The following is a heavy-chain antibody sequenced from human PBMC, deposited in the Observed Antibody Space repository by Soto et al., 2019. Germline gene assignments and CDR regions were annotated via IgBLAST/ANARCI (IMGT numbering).Heavy chain of an antibody. J-gene: IGHJ5*02. CDR1: GFTFSSYA. CDR2: ILYDGSNK. V-gene: IGHV3-30-3*01. Sequence: PGGSLRLSCAASGFTFSSYAMHWVRQAPGKGLEWVAVILYDGSNKYYADSVKDRFTISRDNSKNTLSLQMNSLRVEDTAMYYCAREWNVAATGSWFDPWGQGTLVTVSS. CDR3: AREWNVAATGSWFDP. D-gene: IGHD6-13*01.